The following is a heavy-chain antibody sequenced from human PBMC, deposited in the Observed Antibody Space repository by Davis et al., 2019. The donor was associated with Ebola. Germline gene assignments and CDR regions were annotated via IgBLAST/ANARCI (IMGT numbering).Heavy chain of an antibody. V-gene: IGHV1-2*04. J-gene: IGHJ3*02. CDR2: INPNSGGT. Sequence: ASVKVSCKASGYTFTGYYMHWVRQAPGQGLEWMGWINPNSGGTNYAQKFQGWVTMTGDTSINTAYMELSRLRSDDTAVYYCARVSDSSGYYGAFDIWGQGTMVTVSS. CDR1: GYTFTGYY. D-gene: IGHD3-22*01. CDR3: ARVSDSSGYYGAFDI.